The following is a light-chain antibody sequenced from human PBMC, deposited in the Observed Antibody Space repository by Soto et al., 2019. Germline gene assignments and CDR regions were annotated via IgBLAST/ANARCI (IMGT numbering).Light chain of an antibody. J-gene: IGLJ2*01. CDR1: SGHSNYA. V-gene: IGLV4-69*01. CDR3: QTWGSGIVV. Sequence: QSVLTQSPSASASLGASVKLTCTLSSGHSNYAIAWHQQQSEKGPRYLMKLNSDGSHSKGDWIPDRFSGSSSGAERYLTISILQSEDEADYYCQTWGSGIVVFGGGTKLTVL. CDR2: LNSDGSH.